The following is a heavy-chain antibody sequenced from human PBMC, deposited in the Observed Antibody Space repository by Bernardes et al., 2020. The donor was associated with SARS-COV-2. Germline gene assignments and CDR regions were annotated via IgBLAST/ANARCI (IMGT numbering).Heavy chain of an antibody. J-gene: IGHJ4*02. Sequence: GASLKISCKASGYSFTSFWIGWVRQMPGKGLECVGIIYPGDSDTRYNPSFQGQVTISADNSISTAYLQWNSLKASDTAMYYCATSSGYTGNLYYFDSWGQGSLVTVPS. D-gene: IGHD1-26*01. CDR1: GYSFTSFW. CDR2: IYPGDSDT. CDR3: ATSSGYTGNLYYFDS. V-gene: IGHV5-51*01.